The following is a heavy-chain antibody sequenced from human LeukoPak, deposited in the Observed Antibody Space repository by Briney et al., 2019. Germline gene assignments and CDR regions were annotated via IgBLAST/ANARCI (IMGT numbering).Heavy chain of an antibody. D-gene: IGHD3-9*01. CDR2: INHSGST. Sequence: SETLSLTCAVYGGSFSGYYWSWIRLPPGKGLEWIGEINHSGSTNYNPSLKSRVTISVDTSKNQFSLKLSSVTAADTAVYYCARGRFTISDWGQGTLVTVSS. J-gene: IGHJ4*02. CDR3: ARGRFTISD. V-gene: IGHV4-34*01. CDR1: GGSFSGYY.